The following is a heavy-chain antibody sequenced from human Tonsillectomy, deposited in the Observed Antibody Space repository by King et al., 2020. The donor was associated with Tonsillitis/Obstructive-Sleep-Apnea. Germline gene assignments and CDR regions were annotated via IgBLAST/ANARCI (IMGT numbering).Heavy chain of an antibody. D-gene: IGHD3-22*01. Sequence: QLVQSGAEVKKPGASVKVSCKASGYTFTSYDITWVRQAPGQGLEWMGWSRPNNGDTNYAQKLQGRVTMTSDTSTSTPYMELRSLRSDATAVYYCARDYYDSSGYYHGYFQHWGQGTLVTVSS. CDR1: GYTFTSYD. CDR2: SRPNNGDT. CDR3: ARDYYDSSGYYHGYFQH. J-gene: IGHJ1*01. V-gene: IGHV1-18*01.